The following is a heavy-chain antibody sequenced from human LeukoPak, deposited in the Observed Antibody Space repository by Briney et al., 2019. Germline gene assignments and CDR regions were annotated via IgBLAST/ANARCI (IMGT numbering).Heavy chain of an antibody. CDR3: TTEYDSSGYSGYY. CDR2: ISYDGSNK. CDR1: GFTFSSYA. V-gene: IGHV3-30*04. D-gene: IGHD3-22*01. J-gene: IGHJ4*02. Sequence: GGSLRLSCAASGFTFSSYAMHWVRQAPGKGLEWVAVISYDGSNKYYADSVKGRFTISRDNSKNTLYLQMNSLKTEDTAVYYCTTEYDSSGYSGYYWGQGTLVTVSS.